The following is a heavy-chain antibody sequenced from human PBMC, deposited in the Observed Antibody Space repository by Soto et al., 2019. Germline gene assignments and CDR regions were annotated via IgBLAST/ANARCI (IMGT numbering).Heavy chain of an antibody. Sequence: GWSLRLSCASSGFTFISYGMHWVRQAPGKGLEWVAVISYDGSNKYYADSVKGRFTISRDNSKNTLYLQMNSLRAEDTAVYYCAKDRAFLEWLLPPPYYGMDVWGQGTTVTVSS. CDR3: AKDRAFLEWLLPPPYYGMDV. J-gene: IGHJ6*02. D-gene: IGHD3-3*01. CDR2: ISYDGSNK. CDR1: GFTFISYG. V-gene: IGHV3-30*18.